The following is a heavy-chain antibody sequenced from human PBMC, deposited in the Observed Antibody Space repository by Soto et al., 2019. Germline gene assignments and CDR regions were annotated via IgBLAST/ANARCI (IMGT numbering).Heavy chain of an antibody. CDR3: ARMASFVTLNWFDP. J-gene: IGHJ5*02. CDR2: MNPGSGKT. CDR1: GYTFINYD. Sequence: ASVKVSCKASGYTFINYDISWVRQATGQGLEWMGWMNPGSGKTGYANKFQGRVTMTRDASTSTAHLELSSLTSEDTAVYYCARMASFVTLNWFDPWGQGTLVTVSS. D-gene: IGHD3-3*02. V-gene: IGHV1-8*02.